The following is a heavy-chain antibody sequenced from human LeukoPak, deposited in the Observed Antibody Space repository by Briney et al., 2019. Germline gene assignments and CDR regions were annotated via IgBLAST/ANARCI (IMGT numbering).Heavy chain of an antibody. J-gene: IGHJ4*02. V-gene: IGHV4-61*01. CDR1: GVSVRSGSYY. CDR3: ARLPAVAGTAFDY. Sequence: PSETLSLTCTVSGVSVRSGSYYWSWIRQPPGKGLEWIGYIYYSGSTNYNPSLKSRVTISVDTSKNQFSLKLSSVTAADTAVYYCARLPAVAGTAFDYWGQGTLVTVSS. D-gene: IGHD6-19*01. CDR2: IYYSGST.